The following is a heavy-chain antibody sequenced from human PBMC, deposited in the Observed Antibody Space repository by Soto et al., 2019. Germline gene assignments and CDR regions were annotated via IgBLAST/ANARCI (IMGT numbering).Heavy chain of an antibody. J-gene: IGHJ5*02. CDR3: ARREGTLIHNSFDA. CDR1: GFTLRNYA. D-gene: IGHD3-22*01. Sequence: GGSLRLSCAASGFTLRNYAMSWVRQAPGRGLEWVSVVSGSGVSTYYAASVKGRFIISRDTSKNTLYLQMNSLRVEDTALYYCARREGTLIHNSFDAWGQGTLVTVSS. V-gene: IGHV3-23*01. CDR2: VSGSGVST.